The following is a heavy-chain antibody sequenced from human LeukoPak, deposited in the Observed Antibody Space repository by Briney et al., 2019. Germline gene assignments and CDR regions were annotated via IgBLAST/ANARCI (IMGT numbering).Heavy chain of an antibody. D-gene: IGHD3-3*01. V-gene: IGHV3-30*02. CDR2: IRYDGSNK. J-gene: IGHJ4*02. CDR1: GFTFSSYG. CDR3: AVVNYDFWSGYETGFDY. Sequence: GGSLRLSCAASGFTFSSYGMNWVRQAPGKGLEGVAFIRYDGSNKNYADSVKGGFTISRDNSKNTLYLQKNSLRAEDTAVYYCAVVNYDFWSGYETGFDYWGQGTLVTVSS.